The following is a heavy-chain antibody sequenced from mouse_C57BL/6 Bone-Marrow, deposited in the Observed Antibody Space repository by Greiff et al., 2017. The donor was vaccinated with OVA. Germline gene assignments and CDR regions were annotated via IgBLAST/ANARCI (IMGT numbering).Heavy chain of an antibody. CDR3: AKKGGYGNYWYFDV. CDR1: GFSLTSYG. V-gene: IGHV2-4*01. J-gene: IGHJ1*03. CDR2: IWSGGST. Sequence: QVQLQQSGPGLVQPSQSLSITCTVSGFSLTSYGVHWVRQPPGKGLEWLGVIWSGGSTDYNAAFISRLSISKDNSKSQVFFKMNSQQADDTAIYYCAKKGGYGNYWYFDVWGTGTTVTVSS. D-gene: IGHD2-1*01.